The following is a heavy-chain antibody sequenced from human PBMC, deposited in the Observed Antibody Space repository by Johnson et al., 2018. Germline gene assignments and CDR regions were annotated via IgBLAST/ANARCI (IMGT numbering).Heavy chain of an antibody. D-gene: IGHD6-19*01. J-gene: IGHJ3*02. CDR2: IGGSAEST. CDR1: GFTFDNYA. CDR3: AREGYSSGRAGVFDI. V-gene: IGHV3-23*04. Sequence: VQLVQSGGGGVQAGGSLRLSCVASGFTFDNYAMNWVRQAPGQGLEWVASIGGSAESTYYADSVKGRFTISRDNSKNTLYLQMNSLRPEDTAVFFWAREGYSSGRAGVFDIWGQGTIVTVSS.